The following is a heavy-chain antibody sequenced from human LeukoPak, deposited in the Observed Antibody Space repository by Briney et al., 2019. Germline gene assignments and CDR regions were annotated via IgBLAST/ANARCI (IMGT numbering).Heavy chain of an antibody. CDR2: IYHSGGT. Sequence: PSETLSLTCTVSGYSINSGYTWGWIRQPPGKGLEWIGNIYHSGGTYYNPSLTSRVTISVDTSKNQFSLKLTSVTAADTAVYYCARDPWGMDYWGQGTLVTVSS. V-gene: IGHV4-38-2*02. J-gene: IGHJ4*02. D-gene: IGHD1-26*01. CDR3: ARDPWGMDY. CDR1: GYSINSGYT.